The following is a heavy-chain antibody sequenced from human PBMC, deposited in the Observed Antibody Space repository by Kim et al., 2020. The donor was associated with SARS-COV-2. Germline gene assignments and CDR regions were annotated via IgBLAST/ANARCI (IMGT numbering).Heavy chain of an antibody. CDR2: ISGSGSNT. V-gene: IGHV3-23*01. Sequence: GGSLRLSCAASGFTFSTCAMNWVRQAPGKGLEWVSSISGSGSNTYYADSVKGRFTISRDNSKDTLYLQMISLRAEDTAVYYCASRVGISVAGTIDYWGQGALFTVSS. CDR1: GFTFSTCA. J-gene: IGHJ4*02. CDR3: ASRVGISVAGTIDY. D-gene: IGHD6-19*01.